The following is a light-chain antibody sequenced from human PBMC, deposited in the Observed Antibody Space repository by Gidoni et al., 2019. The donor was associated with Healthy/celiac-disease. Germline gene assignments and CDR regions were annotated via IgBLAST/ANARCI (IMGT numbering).Light chain of an antibody. CDR2: EGS. J-gene: IGLJ1*01. Sequence: QSALTQPASESGSPGQSITISCTGTSSDVGSYNLVSWYQQHPGKAPQLMIYEGSKRPSGVSNRFSGSKSGNTASLTISGLQAEDEADYYCCSYAGSSTPYVFGTGTKVTVL. CDR3: CSYAGSSTPYV. CDR1: SSDVGSYNL. V-gene: IGLV2-23*01.